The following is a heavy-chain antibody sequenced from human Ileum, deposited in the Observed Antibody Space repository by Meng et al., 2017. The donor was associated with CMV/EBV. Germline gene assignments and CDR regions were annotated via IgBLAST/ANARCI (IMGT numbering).Heavy chain of an antibody. D-gene: IGHD2-8*01. J-gene: IGHJ3*02. V-gene: IGHV3-74*01. CDR1: GFTFSSYW. CDR3: ATLGSRVSAFDI. CDR2: IKSDGSDT. Sequence: GESLKISCAASGFTFSSYWMNWVRQAPGKGLVWVSRIKSDGSDTSYADSVKGRFTISRDNAKNTLYMQMNSLRAEDTAVYYCATLGSRVSAFDIWGQGTMVTVSS.